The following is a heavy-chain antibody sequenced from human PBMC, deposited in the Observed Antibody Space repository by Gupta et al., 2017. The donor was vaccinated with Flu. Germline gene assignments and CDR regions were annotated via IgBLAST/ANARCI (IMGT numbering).Heavy chain of an antibody. J-gene: IGHJ4*02. CDR1: GFTFSSYG. CDR3: AKDTEIYGSGSYPFDY. Sequence: QVQLVESGGGVVQPGRSLRLSCAASGFTFSSYGMHWVRQAPGKGLEWVAVISYDGSNKYYADSVKGRFTISRDNPKNTLYLQMNSLRAEDTAVYYCAKDTEIYGSGSYPFDYWGQGTLVTVSS. V-gene: IGHV3-30*18. CDR2: ISYDGSNK. D-gene: IGHD3-10*01.